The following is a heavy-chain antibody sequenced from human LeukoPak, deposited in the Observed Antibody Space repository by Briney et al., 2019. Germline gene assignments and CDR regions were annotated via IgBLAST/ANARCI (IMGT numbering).Heavy chain of an antibody. CDR1: GFTFSSYW. CDR3: SRDLRGRDDY. D-gene: IGHD5-24*01. V-gene: IGHV3-74*01. Sequence: GGSLRLSCAASGFTFSSYWMHWVRQAPGKGLVWVSRINTGGSTSDYADSVKGRFTISRDNAKNTLYLQMNSLRAEDTAVYYCSRDLRGRDDYWGQGILVIVSS. CDR2: INTGGSTS. J-gene: IGHJ4*02.